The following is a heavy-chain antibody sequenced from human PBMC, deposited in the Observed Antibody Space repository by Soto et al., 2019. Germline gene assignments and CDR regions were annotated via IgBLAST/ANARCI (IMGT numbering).Heavy chain of an antibody. CDR1: GGSVTTTTYS. D-gene: IGHD2-15*01. CDR2: ISYSGTT. Sequence: QHRLHESGPGLVKPSETLSLSCTVSGGSVTTTTYSWAWVRQPPGKGLEWIGSISYSGTTYYNPSLTSRVTISVDTSNDQFSLNLNSVTAVDTAVYYCARQHSTLSSLAIWSQGAMVTVSS. V-gene: IGHV4-39*01. CDR3: ARQHSTLSSLAI. J-gene: IGHJ3*02.